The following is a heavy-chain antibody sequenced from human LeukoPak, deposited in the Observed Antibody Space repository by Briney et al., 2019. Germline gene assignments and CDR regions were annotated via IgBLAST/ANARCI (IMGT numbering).Heavy chain of an antibody. D-gene: IGHD4-17*01. Sequence: GASVKVSCKASGYTFTDHYIHWVRQAPGQVLQWMGWINPKSGGTHYAKKFQGRVSTTRDTSINTAYMELSRLTSDDTAVYYCARDSSHYGDLDPWGQGTLVTVSS. CDR1: GYTFTDHY. J-gene: IGHJ5*02. CDR3: ARDSSHYGDLDP. CDR2: INPKSGGT. V-gene: IGHV1-2*02.